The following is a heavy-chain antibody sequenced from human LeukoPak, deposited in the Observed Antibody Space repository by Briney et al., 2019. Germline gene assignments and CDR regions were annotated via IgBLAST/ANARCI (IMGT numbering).Heavy chain of an antibody. J-gene: IGHJ3*02. CDR2: ISYDGSNK. CDR3: ATADPDAFDI. Sequence: GGSLRLSCAASGFTFSCYAMHWVRQAPGKGLEWVAVISYDGSNKYYADSVKGRFTISRDNSKNTLYLQMNSLRAEDTAVYYCATADPDAFDIWGQGTMVTVSS. CDR1: GFTFSCYA. V-gene: IGHV3-30-3*01.